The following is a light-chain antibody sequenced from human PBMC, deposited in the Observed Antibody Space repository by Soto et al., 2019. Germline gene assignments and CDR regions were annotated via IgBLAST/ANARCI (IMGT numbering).Light chain of an antibody. Sequence: EIVLTQSPGTLSLSPGEGVTLSCRASQSVSSSYLAWYQQKPGQAPSLLIYGASSRATGIPDRFSGSGSGTDFTLTISRLEPEDFAVYYCQQYGTSPTTFGQGTRLEI. J-gene: IGKJ5*01. CDR2: GAS. CDR1: QSVSSSY. CDR3: QQYGTSPTT. V-gene: IGKV3-20*01.